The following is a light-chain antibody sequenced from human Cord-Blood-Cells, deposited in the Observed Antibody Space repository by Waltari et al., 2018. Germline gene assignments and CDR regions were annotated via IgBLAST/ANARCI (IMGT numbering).Light chain of an antibody. Sequence: QSALTQPASVSGSPGQSITISCTGTSSDVGGYNYVSWYQQHPGQAPKLMIYEVNNGPSWVSNPFSGSKSGNTASLTISGLQAEDEADYYCSSYTSTITVVFGGGTKLTVL. J-gene: IGLJ2*01. CDR2: EVN. CDR3: SSYTSTITVV. CDR1: SSDVGGYNY. V-gene: IGLV2-14*01.